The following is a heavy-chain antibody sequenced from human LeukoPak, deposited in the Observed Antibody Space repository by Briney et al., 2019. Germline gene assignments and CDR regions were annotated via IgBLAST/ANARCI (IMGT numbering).Heavy chain of an antibody. D-gene: IGHD2-21*01. CDR1: GGFISGYY. CDR3: ARDGREVVIANRAYYYYYMDV. CDR2: IYTSGST. V-gene: IGHV4-4*07. J-gene: IGHJ6*03. Sequence: SETLSLTCTVSGGFISGYYWSWIRQPAGKGLEWIGRIYTSGSTNYNPSLKSRLTMSVDTSKNQFSLKLSSVTAADTAVYYCARDGREVVIANRAYYYYYMDVWGKGTTVTVSS.